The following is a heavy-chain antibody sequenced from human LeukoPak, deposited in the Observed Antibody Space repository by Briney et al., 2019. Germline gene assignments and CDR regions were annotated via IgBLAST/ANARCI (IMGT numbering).Heavy chain of an antibody. CDR2: INSDGSST. V-gene: IGHV3-74*01. D-gene: IGHD6-13*01. J-gene: IGHJ4*02. CDR1: GFTFSSYW. Sequence: PGGSLILSCAASGFTFSSYWMHWVRQAPGKGLVWVSRINSDGSSTSYADSVKGRFTISRDNAKNTLYLQMNSLRAEDTAVYYCARDGRGYSSTWGFDYWGQGTLVTVSS. CDR3: ARDGRGYSSTWGFDY.